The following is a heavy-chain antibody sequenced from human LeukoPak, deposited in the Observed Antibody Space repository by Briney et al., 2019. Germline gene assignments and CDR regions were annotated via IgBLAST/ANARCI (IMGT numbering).Heavy chain of an antibody. CDR3: ARPALVVPAANPYYFDY. CDR2: INHSGST. CDR1: GGSFSGYY. Sequence: SETLSLTCAVYGGSFSGYYWSWIRQPPGKGLEWIGEINHSGSTNYNPSLKSRVTISVDTSKNQFSLKLSSVTAADTAVYYCARPALVVPAANPYYFDYWGQGTLVTVSS. D-gene: IGHD2-2*01. J-gene: IGHJ4*02. V-gene: IGHV4-34*01.